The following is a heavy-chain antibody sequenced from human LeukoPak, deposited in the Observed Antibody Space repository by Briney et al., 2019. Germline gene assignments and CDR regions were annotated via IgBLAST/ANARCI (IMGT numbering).Heavy chain of an antibody. D-gene: IGHD4-17*01. V-gene: IGHV4-4*02. CDR1: GGSISSSNW. J-gene: IGHJ4*02. CDR3: ARDRRQHDYGDYYFDL. CDR2: IYHSGST. Sequence: SETLSLTCAVSGGSISSSNWWSWVRQPPGKGLEWIGEIYHSGSTNYNPSLKSRVTISVDKSKNQFSLKLSSVTAADTAVYYCARDRRQHDYGDYYFDLWGQGTLVIVSS.